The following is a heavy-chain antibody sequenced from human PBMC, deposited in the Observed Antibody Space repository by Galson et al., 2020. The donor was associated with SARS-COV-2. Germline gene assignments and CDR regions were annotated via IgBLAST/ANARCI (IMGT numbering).Heavy chain of an antibody. Sequence: SETLSLTCTVSGYSISSGYYWGWIRQPPGKGLEWIGSIYHSGSTYYNPSLKSRVTISVDTSKNQFSLKLSSVTAADTAVYYCARGSARLYSYDYSNYLSDSDYYFDYWGQGTLVTVSS. CDR2: IYHSGST. V-gene: IGHV4-38-2*02. CDR3: ARGSARLYSYDYSNYLSDSDYYFDY. CDR1: GYSISSGYY. J-gene: IGHJ4*02. D-gene: IGHD4-4*01.